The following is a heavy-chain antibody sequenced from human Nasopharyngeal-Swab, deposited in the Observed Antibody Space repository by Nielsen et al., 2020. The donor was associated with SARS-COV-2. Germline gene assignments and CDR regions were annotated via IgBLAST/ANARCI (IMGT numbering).Heavy chain of an antibody. D-gene: IGHD1-26*01. CDR1: GYKFTSYW. Sequence: GESLKISCKSSGYKFTSYWIGWVRQMPGKGLEWMGIIYPPDSDTRYSPSFQGQVTISADKSISTAYLQWPSLKASDTAMHYCAKPPTVGAAIDYWGQGTLVIVSS. V-gene: IGHV5-51*01. CDR3: AKPPTVGAAIDY. CDR2: IYPPDSDT. J-gene: IGHJ4*02.